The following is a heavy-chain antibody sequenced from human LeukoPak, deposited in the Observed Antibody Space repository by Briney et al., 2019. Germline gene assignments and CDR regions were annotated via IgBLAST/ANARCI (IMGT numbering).Heavy chain of an antibody. J-gene: IGHJ4*02. CDR2: IRFDGSDK. CDR1: GFTLRTYG. V-gene: IGHV3-30*02. CDR3: AKDHSTYDSSGYYSFDY. Sequence: PGGSLRLSCAASGFTLRTYGMHWVRQAPGKGLEWVAFIRFDGSDKLYADSVKGRFAISRDNSHNTLYLQMNSLRVEDTAVYYCAKDHSTYDSSGYYSFDYWGQGTLVTVSS. D-gene: IGHD3-22*01.